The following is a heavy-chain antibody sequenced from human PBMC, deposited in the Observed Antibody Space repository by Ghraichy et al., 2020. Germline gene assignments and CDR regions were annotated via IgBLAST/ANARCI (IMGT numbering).Heavy chain of an antibody. Sequence: SQTLSLTCTVSGGSISSSSYYWGWIRQPPGKGLEWIGSIYYSGSTYYNPSLKSRVTISVDTSKNQFSLKLSSVTAADTAVYYCACTITGTTWPAVVYWGQGTLVTVSS. D-gene: IGHD1-7*01. V-gene: IGHV4-39*01. CDR3: ACTITGTTWPAVVY. CDR1: GGSISSSSYY. CDR2: IYYSGST. J-gene: IGHJ4*02.